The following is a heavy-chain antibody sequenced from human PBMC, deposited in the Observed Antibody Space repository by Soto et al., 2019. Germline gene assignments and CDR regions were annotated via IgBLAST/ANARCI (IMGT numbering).Heavy chain of an antibody. V-gene: IGHV4-39*01. J-gene: IGHJ3*02. CDR2: IYYSGST. Sequence: SETLSLTCTVSGGSISSSSYYWGWIRQPPGKGLEWIGSIYYSGSTYYNPSLKSRVTISVDTSKNQFSLKLSSVTAADTAVYYCARRRYYAISAFDIWRQATMVTVSS. CDR3: ARRRYYAISAFDI. CDR1: GGSISSSSYY. D-gene: IGHD2-8*01.